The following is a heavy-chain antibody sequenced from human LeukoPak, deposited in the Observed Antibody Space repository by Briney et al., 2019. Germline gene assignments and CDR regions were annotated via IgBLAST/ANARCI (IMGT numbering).Heavy chain of an antibody. Sequence: ASVKVSCKASGYTFTSYGISWVRQAPGQGLEWMGWISAYNGNTNYAQKLQGRVTMTTDTSTSTAYMELRSLRSDDTAVYYCARDGSGSYLGNWFDPWGQGTLVTVSS. CDR3: ARDGSGSYLGNWFDP. CDR2: ISAYNGNT. D-gene: IGHD1-26*01. J-gene: IGHJ5*02. V-gene: IGHV1-18*01. CDR1: GYTFTSYG.